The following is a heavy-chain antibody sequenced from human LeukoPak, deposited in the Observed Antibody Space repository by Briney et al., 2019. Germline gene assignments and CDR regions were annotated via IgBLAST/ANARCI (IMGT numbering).Heavy chain of an antibody. D-gene: IGHD2/OR15-2a*01. V-gene: IGHV3-53*01. Sequence: GGSLRLSCAASGFTVSSNYMSWVRQAPGKGLEWVSVIYSGGSTYYADSVKGRFTISRHNSKNTLYLQMNSLRAEDTAVYYCAKDLNLVIVPSFCDYWGQGTLVTVSS. CDR1: GFTVSSNY. J-gene: IGHJ4*02. CDR3: AKDLNLVIVPSFCDY. CDR2: IYSGGST.